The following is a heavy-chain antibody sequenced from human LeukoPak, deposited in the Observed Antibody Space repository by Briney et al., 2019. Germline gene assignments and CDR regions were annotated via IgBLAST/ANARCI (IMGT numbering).Heavy chain of an antibody. D-gene: IGHD2-15*01. CDR2: ISYDGSNK. V-gene: IGHV3-30*18. J-gene: IGHJ4*02. CDR3: AKLVVAATWSY. Sequence: GGSLRLSCVASGFTLSNYGMHWVRQAPGKGLEWVAVISYDGSNKYYADSVKGRFTISRDNSKNTLYLQMNSLRAEDTAVYYCAKLVVAATWSYWGQGTLVTVSS. CDR1: GFTLSNYG.